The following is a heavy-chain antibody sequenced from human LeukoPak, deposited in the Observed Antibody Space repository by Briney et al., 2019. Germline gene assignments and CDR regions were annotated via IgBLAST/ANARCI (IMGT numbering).Heavy chain of an antibody. Sequence: PSQTLSLTCTVSGGSISSGGYYWSWIRQHPGKGLEWIGYIYYSGSTYYNPSLKSRVTISVDTSKNQFSLKLSSVTAADTAIYYCARENPSGYYNRPIDYWGQGTLVTVSS. D-gene: IGHD3-22*01. CDR2: IYYSGST. CDR3: ARENPSGYYNRPIDY. J-gene: IGHJ4*02. V-gene: IGHV4-31*03. CDR1: GGSISSGGYY.